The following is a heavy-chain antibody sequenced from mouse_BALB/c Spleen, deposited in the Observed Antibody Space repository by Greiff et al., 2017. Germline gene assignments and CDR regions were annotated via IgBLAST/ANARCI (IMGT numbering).Heavy chain of an antibody. CDR1: GFTFSSFG. D-gene: IGHD1-1*02. CDR2: ISSGSSTI. J-gene: IGHJ4*01. Sequence: EVKVEESGGGLVQPGGSRKLSCAASGFTFSSFGMHWVRQAPEKGLEWVAYISSGSSTIYYADTVKGRFTLSRDNPKNTLFLQMTSLRSEDTAMYYCARSGNYAMDYWGQGTSVTVSS. V-gene: IGHV5-17*02. CDR3: ARSGNYAMDY.